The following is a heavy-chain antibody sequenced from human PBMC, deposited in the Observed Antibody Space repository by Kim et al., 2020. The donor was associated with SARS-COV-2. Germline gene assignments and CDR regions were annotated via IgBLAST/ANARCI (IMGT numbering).Heavy chain of an antibody. CDR2: ISGSGGST. CDR3: AKDRFCASSSCYGVGWYFDL. D-gene: IGHD2-2*01. CDR1: GFTFSSYA. V-gene: IGHV3-23*01. Sequence: GGSLRLSCVASGFTFSSYAMSWVRRAPGKGLEWVSTISGSGGSTNYADSVKGRFTISRDNSKNTLYLQMNSLRAEDTAIYYWAKDRFCASSSCYGVGWYFDLWGRGTLVTVSS. J-gene: IGHJ2*01.